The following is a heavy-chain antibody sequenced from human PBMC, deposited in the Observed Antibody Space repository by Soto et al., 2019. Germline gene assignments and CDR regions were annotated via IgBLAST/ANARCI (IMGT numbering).Heavy chain of an antibody. D-gene: IGHD6-13*01. CDR1: GGSISSSSYY. J-gene: IGHJ4*02. V-gene: IGHV4-39*07. CDR3: ARGWIQWGIAAAGIFDY. CDR2: IYYSGST. Sequence: TSETLSLTCTVSGGSISSSSYYWGWIRQPPGKGLEWIGSIYYSGSTYYNPSLKSRVTISVYTSKNQFSLKLSSVTAADTAVYYCARGWIQWGIAAAGIFDYWGQGTLVTVSS.